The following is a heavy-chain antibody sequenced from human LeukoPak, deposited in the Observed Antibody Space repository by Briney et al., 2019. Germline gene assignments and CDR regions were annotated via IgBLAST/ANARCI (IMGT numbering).Heavy chain of an antibody. J-gene: IGHJ4*02. V-gene: IGHV4-39*01. D-gene: IGHD6-19*01. Sequence: SETLSLTCTVSGGSISSSSYCWGWIRQPPGKGLEWIGCIYDSGRTYYNPSLKSRVPISVDTSKNQFPLKLSSVTAADTAVYYCVHSSGWYIPFDYWGQGTLVTVSS. CDR2: IYDSGRT. CDR3: VHSSGWYIPFDY. CDR1: GGSISSSSYC.